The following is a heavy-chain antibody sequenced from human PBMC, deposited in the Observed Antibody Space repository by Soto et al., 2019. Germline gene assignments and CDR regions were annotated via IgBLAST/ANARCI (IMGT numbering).Heavy chain of an antibody. Sequence: QVQLQESGPGLVKPSETLSLTCTVSGDSINSFYWSWIRQPPGRGLEWIGSIYYSGRTNYNPSLKSRVTISVETSKKQFSLKLTSVTTADTAIYYCARGNNWNDDYWGQGLLVTVSS. CDR3: ARGNNWNDDY. CDR1: GDSINSFY. CDR2: IYYSGRT. V-gene: IGHV4-59*01. J-gene: IGHJ4*02. D-gene: IGHD1-20*01.